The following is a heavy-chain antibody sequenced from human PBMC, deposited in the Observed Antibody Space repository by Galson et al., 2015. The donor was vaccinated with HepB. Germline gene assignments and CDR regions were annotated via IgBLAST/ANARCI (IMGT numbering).Heavy chain of an antibody. J-gene: IGHJ5*01. CDR2: IKPDGSEM. Sequence: PGQGLEWVANIKPDGSEMDYVDSVKGRFIISRDNAKKSVYLQLNSLRAEDTAVYYCARGRGWLDSWGQGTLVTVSS. CDR3: ARGRGWLDS. V-gene: IGHV3-7*01. D-gene: IGHD3-10*01.